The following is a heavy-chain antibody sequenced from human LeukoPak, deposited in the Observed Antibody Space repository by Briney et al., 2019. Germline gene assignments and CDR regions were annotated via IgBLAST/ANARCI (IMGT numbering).Heavy chain of an antibody. CDR3: AKVTWIQMWMKGWFDP. D-gene: IGHD5-18*01. Sequence: GGFLRLSSAASGFTFSSYAMTWVRQAPGKGLEWVSAISGSGVTTYYADSVEGRFTISRDNPKNTLYLQMNSLRAEDTAIYYCAKVTWIQMWMKGWFDPWGQGTLVTVSS. CDR2: ISGSGVTT. J-gene: IGHJ5*02. CDR1: GFTFSSYA. V-gene: IGHV3-23*01.